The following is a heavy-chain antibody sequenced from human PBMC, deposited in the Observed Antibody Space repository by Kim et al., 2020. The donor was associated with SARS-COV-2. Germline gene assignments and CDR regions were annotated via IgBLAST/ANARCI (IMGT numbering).Heavy chain of an antibody. D-gene: IGHD5-12*01. CDR1: GFTFSSYS. Sequence: GWSLRLSCAASGFTFSSYSMNWVRQAPGKGLEWVSSISSSSSYIYYADSVKGRFTISRDNAKNSLYLQMNSLRAEDTAVYYCARGFRWLQSGGYFQHWGQGTLVTVSS. J-gene: IGHJ1*01. CDR3: ARGFRWLQSGGYFQH. V-gene: IGHV3-21*01. CDR2: ISSSSSYI.